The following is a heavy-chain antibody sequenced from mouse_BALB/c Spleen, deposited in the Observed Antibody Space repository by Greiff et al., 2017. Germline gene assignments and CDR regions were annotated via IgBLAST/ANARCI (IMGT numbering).Heavy chain of an antibody. D-gene: IGHD1-1*01. J-gene: IGHJ3*01. V-gene: IGHV1-14*01. CDR2: INPYNDGT. CDR1: GYTFTSYV. CDR3: ARAYYGSSYRFAY. Sequence: EVKLMESGPELVKPGASVKMSCKASGYTFTSYVMHWVKQKPGQGLEWIGYINPYNDGTKYNEKFKGKATLTSDKSSSTAYMELSSLTSEDSAVYYCARAYYGSSYRFAYWGQGTLVTVSA.